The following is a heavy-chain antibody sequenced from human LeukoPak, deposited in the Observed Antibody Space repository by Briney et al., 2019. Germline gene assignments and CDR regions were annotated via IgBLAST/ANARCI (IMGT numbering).Heavy chain of an antibody. CDR1: GFTFSSYA. CDR3: ATPLDYYDSSGYHQGGD. CDR2: IKQDGSKK. J-gene: IGHJ4*02. Sequence: GGSLRLSCAASGFTFSSYAMSWVRQAPGKGLEWVANIKQDGSKKNYVDSVKGRFTISRDNAKNSLYLQMNSLRAEDTAVYYCATPLDYYDSSGYHQGGDWGQGTLVTVSS. V-gene: IGHV3-7*03. D-gene: IGHD3-22*01.